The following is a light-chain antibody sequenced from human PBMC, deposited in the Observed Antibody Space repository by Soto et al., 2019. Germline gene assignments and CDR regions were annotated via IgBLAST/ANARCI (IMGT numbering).Light chain of an antibody. V-gene: IGKV1-5*01. J-gene: IGKJ1*01. CDR2: DVS. Sequence: DIEMVQSPSALSASVGDTVTITCRASQKSSPWLAWYQQKPGQAPKLLMYDVSSLKRGVPSRSSGSGSGTEFTLTISSLQPDDFATYYCQQYNDYSATFGQGTKVEIK. CDR3: QQYNDYSAT. CDR1: QKSSPW.